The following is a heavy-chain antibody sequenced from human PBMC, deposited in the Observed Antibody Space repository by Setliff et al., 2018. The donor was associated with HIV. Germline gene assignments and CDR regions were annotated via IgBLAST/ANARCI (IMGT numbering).Heavy chain of an antibody. CDR3: ARVPSGLWFGKWGN. D-gene: IGHD3-10*01. Sequence: SETLSLTCTVSGGSISTSNWWGWIRQHPGRGLEWIGYISNSGSTYYNPSLKGRLTISVDPSKNHFSLNLTSVTAADTAVYYCARVPSGLWFGKWGNWGQGTLVTVSS. J-gene: IGHJ4*02. CDR1: GGSISTSNW. CDR2: ISNSGST. V-gene: IGHV4-28*03.